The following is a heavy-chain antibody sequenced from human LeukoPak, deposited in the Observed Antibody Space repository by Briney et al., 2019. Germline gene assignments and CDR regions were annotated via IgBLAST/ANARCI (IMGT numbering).Heavy chain of an antibody. Sequence: SVKVSCKASGGTFSSYAISWVRQAPGQGLEWMGGIIPIFGTANYAQKFQGRVTITADESTSTAYMELSSLRSEDTAVYYCARDLGRDGYNFGYYYGMDVWGQGTTVTVSS. CDR3: ARDLGRDGYNFGYYYGMDV. CDR2: IIPIFGTA. CDR1: GGTFSSYA. V-gene: IGHV1-69*13. J-gene: IGHJ6*02. D-gene: IGHD5-24*01.